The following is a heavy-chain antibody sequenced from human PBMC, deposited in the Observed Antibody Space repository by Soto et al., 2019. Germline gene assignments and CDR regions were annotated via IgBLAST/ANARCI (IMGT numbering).Heavy chain of an antibody. Sequence: QVQLVESGGGLVKPGGSLRLSCAASGFTFSDYYMSWIRQAPGKGLEWVSYISSSGSTIYYADSVKGRFTISRDNAKNSLYLQMNSLRAEDTAVYYCARVDYDILTGFRGAGPGADAFDIWGQGTMVTVSS. J-gene: IGHJ3*02. V-gene: IGHV3-11*01. D-gene: IGHD3-9*01. CDR3: ARVDYDILTGFRGAGPGADAFDI. CDR2: ISSSGSTI. CDR1: GFTFSDYY.